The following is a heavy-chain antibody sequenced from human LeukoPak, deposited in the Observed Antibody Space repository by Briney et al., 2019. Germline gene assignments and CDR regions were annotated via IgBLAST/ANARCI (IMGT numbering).Heavy chain of an antibody. V-gene: IGHV3-23*01. CDR2: TSESGGST. D-gene: IGHD3-10*01. J-gene: IGHJ4*02. CDR1: GFTFSSYA. Sequence: GGSLRLSCEASGFTFSSYAMGWVRQAPGKGLEWVSVTSESGGSTHYADSVKGRFTIYRDSSKNTLFLQMNSLRVEDTAVYYCARDVDYYDSGSREIQIHYWGQGTLVTVSS. CDR3: ARDVDYYDSGSREIQIHY.